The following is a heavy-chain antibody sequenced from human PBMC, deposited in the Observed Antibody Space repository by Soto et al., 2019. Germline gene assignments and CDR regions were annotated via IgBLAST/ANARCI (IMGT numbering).Heavy chain of an antibody. V-gene: IGHV4-31*11. J-gene: IGHJ4*02. CDR1: GVSLSSDAYY. Sequence: KTSETLSLTCAVSGVSLSSDAYYWSWIRQPPGKGLEWIGYISYSGSTYYNPSLKSRVTMSVDTSKNRFSQKHTSVTAADTAVYYRATYRFRDTWSQFDYWGQGTLVTVSS. CDR2: ISYSGST. D-gene: IGHD3-16*02. CDR3: ATYRFRDTWSQFDY.